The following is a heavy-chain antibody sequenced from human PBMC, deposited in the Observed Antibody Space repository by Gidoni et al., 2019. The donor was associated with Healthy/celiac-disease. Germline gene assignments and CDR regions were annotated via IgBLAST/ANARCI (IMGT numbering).Heavy chain of an antibody. V-gene: IGHV4-34*01. D-gene: IGHD5-12*01. CDR1: GGSFSGYY. CDR2: INHSGST. J-gene: IGHJ2*01. Sequence: QVQLQQWGAGLLKPSETLSLTCAVYGGSFSGYYWSWIRQPPGKGLEWIGEINHSGSTNYNPSLKSRVTISVDTSKNQFSLKLSSVTAADTAVYYCARASGGYQRWLQFGWYFDLWGRGTLVTVSS. CDR3: ARASGGYQRWLQFGWYFDL.